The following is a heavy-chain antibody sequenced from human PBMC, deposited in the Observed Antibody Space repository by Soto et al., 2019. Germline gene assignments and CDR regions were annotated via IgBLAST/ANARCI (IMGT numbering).Heavy chain of an antibody. CDR3: ARDWSGYNWFDP. CDR2: IYYSGST. CDR1: GGSISSGGYY. V-gene: IGHV4-31*03. D-gene: IGHD3-10*01. J-gene: IGHJ5*02. Sequence: SETLSLTCTVSGGSISSGGYYWTWIRQHPGKGLEWIGYIYYSGSTYYNPSLKSRVTISVDTSKNQFSLNLSSVTAADTAVYYCARDWSGYNWFDPWGQGTLVTVS.